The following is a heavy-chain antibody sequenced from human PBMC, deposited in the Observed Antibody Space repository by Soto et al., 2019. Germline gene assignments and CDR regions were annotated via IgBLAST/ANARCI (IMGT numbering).Heavy chain of an antibody. J-gene: IGHJ3*02. CDR1: GFTFSTYA. CDR3: AHPRGYGVFDAYDI. CDR2: LTPSGGET. D-gene: IGHD4-17*01. Sequence: EAQLLESGGGLVQPGGSLRLSCVASGFTFSTYAMSWVRQAPGKGLEWVSALTPSGGETYYADSVKGRFTISRDNSMNAVYLQMNSLRIEDTAVYYCAHPRGYGVFDAYDIWGQGTMVTVSS. V-gene: IGHV3-23*01.